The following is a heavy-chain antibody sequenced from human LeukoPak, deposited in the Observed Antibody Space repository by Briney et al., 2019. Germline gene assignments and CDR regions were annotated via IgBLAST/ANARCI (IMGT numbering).Heavy chain of an antibody. D-gene: IGHD6-13*01. CDR2: IYYSGST. CDR1: GGSISSYY. CDR3: AVWYSSSPGDFDI. J-gene: IGHJ3*02. Sequence: NPSETLSLTCTVSGGSISSYYWSWTRQPPGKGLEWIGYIYYSGSTNYNPSLKSRVTISVDTSKNQFSLKLSSVTAADTAVYYCAVWYSSSPGDFDIWGQGTMVTVSS. V-gene: IGHV4-59*01.